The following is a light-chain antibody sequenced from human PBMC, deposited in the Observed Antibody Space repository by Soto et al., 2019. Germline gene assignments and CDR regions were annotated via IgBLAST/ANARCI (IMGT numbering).Light chain of an antibody. J-gene: IGKJ5*01. Sequence: EIVLTQSPGTLSLSPGERATLSCRASQSVSSTSLAWYQQKPGQAPRLLIYGASTRATGIPDRFSGSGSGTEFTLTISSLQSEDFAVYYCQQYNNWPITFGQGTRLDIK. CDR3: QQYNNWPIT. CDR1: QSVSST. V-gene: IGKV3D-15*01. CDR2: GAS.